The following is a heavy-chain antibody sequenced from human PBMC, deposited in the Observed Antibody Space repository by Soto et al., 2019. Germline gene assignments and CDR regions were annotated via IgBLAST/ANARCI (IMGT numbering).Heavy chain of an antibody. V-gene: IGHV4-31*03. CDR3: ARRDRSGFSYWLDT. Sequence: PSETLSLTCTVSGGSISSGGYYWSWIRQHPGKGLEWIGTIYFSGTTYYNPSLKSRVTISVDTSKSQFSLKLGSVTAADTAVYYCARRDRSGFSYWLDTWGQGTLVTVSS. CDR2: IYFSGTT. J-gene: IGHJ5*02. D-gene: IGHD3-22*01. CDR1: GGSISSGGYY.